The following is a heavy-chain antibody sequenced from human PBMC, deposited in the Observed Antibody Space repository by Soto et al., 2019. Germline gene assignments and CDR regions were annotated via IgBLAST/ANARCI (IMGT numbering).Heavy chain of an antibody. J-gene: IGHJ4*02. Sequence: GGSLRLSCAASGFTFSSYGMHWVRQAPGKGLEWVAVIWYDGSNKYYADSVKGRFTISRDNSKNTLYLQMNSLRAEDTAVYYCARDRASYYFDYWGQGTLVTVSS. D-gene: IGHD3-16*01. V-gene: IGHV3-33*01. CDR2: IWYDGSNK. CDR1: GFTFSSYG. CDR3: ARDRASYYFDY.